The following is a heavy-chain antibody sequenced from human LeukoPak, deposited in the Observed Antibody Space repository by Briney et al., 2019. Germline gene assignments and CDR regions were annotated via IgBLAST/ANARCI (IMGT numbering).Heavy chain of an antibody. CDR3: AKEEYSHTTNYFDN. D-gene: IGHD2-8*01. CDR1: GFIFDDYV. V-gene: IGHV3-43*02. J-gene: IGHJ4*02. Sequence: GGSLRLSCAASGFIFDDYVMHWVRQAPGKGLEWVSLISGDGGSTFADSVRGRFTISRDNSKNSLSLQMNSLTTEDTALYYCAKEEYSHTTNYFDNWGQGILVTVSS. CDR2: ISGDGGST.